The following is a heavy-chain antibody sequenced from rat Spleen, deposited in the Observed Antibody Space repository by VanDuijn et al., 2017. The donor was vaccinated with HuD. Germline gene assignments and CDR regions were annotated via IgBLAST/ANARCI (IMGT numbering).Heavy chain of an antibody. D-gene: IGHD1-6*01. CDR2: ISYSVGT. Sequence: QLQESGPGLVKPSQSLSLTCSVTGFSITSHYWGWIRKFPGNKMEWMGYISYSVGTSYNPSLKSRISITSVTSKNQFFLHLNSVTTDETATYYCTRGLSMSSTNSSYALFAYWGQGTLVTVSS. J-gene: IGHJ3*01. CDR3: TRGLSMSSTNSSYALFAY. CDR1: GFSITSHY. V-gene: IGHV3-1*01.